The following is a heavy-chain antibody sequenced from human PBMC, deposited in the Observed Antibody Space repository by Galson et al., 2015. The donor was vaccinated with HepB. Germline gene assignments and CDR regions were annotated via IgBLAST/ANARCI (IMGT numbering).Heavy chain of an antibody. CDR3: ATASGDYAFDY. Sequence: SVKVSCKVSGYTLTELSMHRVRQAPGKGLEWMGGFDPENGETIYTQKFQGRITVTEDTSTDTGYMEVSSLRSEDTAVYYCATASGDYAFDYWGQGTLVTVSS. CDR1: GYTLTELS. J-gene: IGHJ4*02. D-gene: IGHD4-17*01. CDR2: FDPENGET. V-gene: IGHV1-24*01.